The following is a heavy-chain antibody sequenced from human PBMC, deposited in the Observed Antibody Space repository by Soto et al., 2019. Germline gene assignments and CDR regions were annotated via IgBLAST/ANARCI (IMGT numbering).Heavy chain of an antibody. CDR3: AKGLAGHYYAMDV. Sequence: ASVKVSCKASGYTFTGYYMHWVRQAPGQGLEWMGWINPNSGGTNYPQKFQGRVTMTRDTSISTAYMELSRLRSDDTAVYYCAKGLAGHYYAMDVWGQGTTVTVSS. J-gene: IGHJ6*02. CDR1: GYTFTGYY. CDR2: INPNSGGT. V-gene: IGHV1-2*02.